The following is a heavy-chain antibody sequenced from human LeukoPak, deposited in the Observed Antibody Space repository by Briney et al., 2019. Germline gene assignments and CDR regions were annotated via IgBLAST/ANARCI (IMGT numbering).Heavy chain of an antibody. CDR2: IYPGDSDT. Sequence: GESLKIFCKGSEYSFTSYWIGWVRQMPGKGLQWMGMIYPGDSDTRYSPSFQGQVTISVDKSISTAYLQWSSLKASDTATYYCARGRASPAAFDIWGQGTLITVSS. CDR1: EYSFTSYW. CDR3: ARGRASPAAFDI. J-gene: IGHJ3*02. V-gene: IGHV5-51*01.